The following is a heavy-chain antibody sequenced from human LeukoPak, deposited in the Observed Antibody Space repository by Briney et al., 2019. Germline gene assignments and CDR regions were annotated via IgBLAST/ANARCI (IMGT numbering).Heavy chain of an antibody. Sequence: SVKVSCKASGGTFSSYAISWVRQAPGQGLEWMGGIIPIFGTANYAQKFQGRVTITADESTSTAYMELSSLRSEDTAVYYCARGRHYYDSSGYPDYWGQGTLVTVSS. CDR2: IIPIFGTA. J-gene: IGHJ4*02. V-gene: IGHV1-69*13. D-gene: IGHD3-22*01. CDR1: GGTFSSYA. CDR3: ARGRHYYDSSGYPDY.